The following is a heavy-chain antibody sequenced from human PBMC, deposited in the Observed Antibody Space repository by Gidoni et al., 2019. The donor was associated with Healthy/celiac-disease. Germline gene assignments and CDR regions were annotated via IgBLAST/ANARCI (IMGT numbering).Heavy chain of an antibody. V-gene: IGHV3-7*03. J-gene: IGHJ3*02. CDR2: IKKDGSEK. Sequence: EVQLVESGGGLVQPGGSLRLSCAASGFTFSSYWMSWVRQAPGKGLEWVANIKKDGSEKYYVDSVKGRFTISRDNAKNSLYLQMNSLRAEDTAVYYCARDPRDCSSTSCSDIWGQGTMVTVSS. D-gene: IGHD2-2*01. CDR3: ARDPRDCSSTSCSDI. CDR1: GFTFSSYW.